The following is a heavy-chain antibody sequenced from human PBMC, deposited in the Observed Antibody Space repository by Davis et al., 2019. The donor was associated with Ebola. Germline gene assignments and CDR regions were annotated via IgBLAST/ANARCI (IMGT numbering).Heavy chain of an antibody. J-gene: IGHJ4*02. D-gene: IGHD2/OR15-2a*01. CDR3: AREDDYLTPTFGY. CDR1: GGTFSSYA. Sequence: SVKVSCKASGGTFSSYAISWVRQAPGQGLEWMGGIIPIFGTANYAQKFQGRVTITADKSTSTAYMELSSLRSEDTAVYYCAREDDYLTPTFGYWGQGTLVTVSS. CDR2: IIPIFGTA. V-gene: IGHV1-69*06.